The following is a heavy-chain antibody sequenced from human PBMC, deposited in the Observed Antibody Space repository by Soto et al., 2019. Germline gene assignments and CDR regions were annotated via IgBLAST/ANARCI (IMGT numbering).Heavy chain of an antibody. D-gene: IGHD5-12*01. Sequence: WGSLRLSFAASGFTFSSYAMHWVRQAPGKGLAWVSFISYDGSNKYYAYSVKVRFTISRDNSKNTLYLQMNSLIAEDTAVYYCAGDREVAKIDYFDXWGQGTLVTVSX. CDR3: AGDREVAKIDYFDX. CDR2: ISYDGSNK. J-gene: IGHJ4*02. V-gene: IGHV3-30-3*01. CDR1: GFTFSSYA.